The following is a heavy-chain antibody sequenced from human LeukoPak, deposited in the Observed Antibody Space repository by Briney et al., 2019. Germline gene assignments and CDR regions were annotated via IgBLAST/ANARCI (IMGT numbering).Heavy chain of an antibody. CDR3: ARGDSAVYSSIAARPSLTGFDP. D-gene: IGHD6-6*01. Sequence: SQTLSLTCTVSGGSISSGGYYWSWIRQHPGKGPEWIGYIYYSGSTYYNPSLKSRVTISVDTSKNQFSLKLSSVTAADTAVYYCARGDSAVYSSIAARPSLTGFDPWGQGTLVTVSS. CDR2: IYYSGST. V-gene: IGHV4-31*03. CDR1: GGSISSGGYY. J-gene: IGHJ5*02.